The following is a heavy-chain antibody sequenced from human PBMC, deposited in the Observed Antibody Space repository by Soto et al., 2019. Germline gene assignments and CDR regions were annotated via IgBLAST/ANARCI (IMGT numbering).Heavy chain of an antibody. J-gene: IGHJ3*02. CDR2: IYYSGST. Sequence: SDTLSLTCTFSCLSITSYYWSWIRQPPGKGLEWIGYIYYSGSTNYNPSLKSRVTISVDTSKNQFSLKLSSVTAADTAVYYCARALILTGYYIHDAFDIWGQGTMVT. V-gene: IGHV4-59*07. CDR3: ARALILTGYYIHDAFDI. CDR1: CLSITSYY. D-gene: IGHD3-9*01.